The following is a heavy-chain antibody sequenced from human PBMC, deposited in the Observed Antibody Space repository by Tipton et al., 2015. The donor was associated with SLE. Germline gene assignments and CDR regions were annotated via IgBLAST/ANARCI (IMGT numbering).Heavy chain of an antibody. CDR2: TSGSGGST. D-gene: IGHD1-26*01. CDR1: GFTFSSYA. Sequence: SLRLSCAASGFTFSSYAMSWVRQAPGKGLEWVSATSGSGGSTYYADSVKGRFTISRDNSKNTLYLQMNSLRAEDTAVYYCAKDLKGYGGPLDYWGQGTLVTVSS. CDR3: AKDLKGYGGPLDY. J-gene: IGHJ4*02. V-gene: IGHV3-23*01.